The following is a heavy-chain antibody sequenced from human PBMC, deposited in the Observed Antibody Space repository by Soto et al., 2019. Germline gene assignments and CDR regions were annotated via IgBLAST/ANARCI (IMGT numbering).Heavy chain of an antibody. V-gene: IGHV3-23*01. Sequence: EVQLLDSGGRLVQPGGSLRLSCAASGFTFSSYAMSWVRQAPGKGLEWVSSISESGDSISYAESVRGRFTISRDDSRNTLYLQMNSLRAEDTAVYSCAKSRIKGWSNGLYDHWGQGTLVTVSS. CDR3: AKSRIKGWSNGLYDH. D-gene: IGHD2-15*01. J-gene: IGHJ4*02. CDR2: ISESGDSI. CDR1: GFTFSSYA.